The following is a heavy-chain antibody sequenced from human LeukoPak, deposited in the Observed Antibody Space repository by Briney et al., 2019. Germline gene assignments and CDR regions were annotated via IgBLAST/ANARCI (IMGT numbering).Heavy chain of an antibody. V-gene: IGHV3-74*01. CDR1: GFTFSSYW. J-gene: IGHJ4*02. CDR2: IASDGSST. Sequence: GGSLRLSCAASGFTFSSYWMNWVRQAPGKGLVWVSRIASDGSSTTYADSVRGRFSISRDNAKNTLYLQMNSLRVEDTAVYYCARGRPHGNDYWGQGTLVTVSS. CDR3: ARGRPHGNDY. D-gene: IGHD4-23*01.